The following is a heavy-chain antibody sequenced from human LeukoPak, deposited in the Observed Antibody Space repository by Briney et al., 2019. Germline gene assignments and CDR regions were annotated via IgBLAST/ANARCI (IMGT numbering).Heavy chain of an antibody. CDR3: VRDWEGYNFDI. V-gene: IGHV4-59*02. CDR2: IHNSGST. J-gene: IGHJ3*02. D-gene: IGHD5-12*01. CDR1: GGSVRSYY. Sequence: SETLSLTCTVSGGSVRSYYWSWTRQPPGEGLEWIAYIHNSGSTNYNPSLKSRVTISVDTSKNQLSLKLRSVTAADTAVYYCVRDWEGYNFDIWGQGTMVTVSS.